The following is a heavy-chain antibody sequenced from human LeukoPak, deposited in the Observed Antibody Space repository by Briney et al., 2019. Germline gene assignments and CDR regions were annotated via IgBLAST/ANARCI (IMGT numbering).Heavy chain of an antibody. D-gene: IGHD5-12*01. Sequence: SETLSLTCTVSGGSISSYYWGWIRQPAGKGLEWIGRIYTSGSTNYNPSPRSRVTMSVDTSKNQFSLKLSSVTAADTAVYYCARDGGYSGYDYLAVGYYFDYWGQGTLVTVSS. J-gene: IGHJ4*02. CDR1: GGSISSYY. V-gene: IGHV4-4*07. CDR2: IYTSGST. CDR3: ARDGGYSGYDYLAVGYYFDY.